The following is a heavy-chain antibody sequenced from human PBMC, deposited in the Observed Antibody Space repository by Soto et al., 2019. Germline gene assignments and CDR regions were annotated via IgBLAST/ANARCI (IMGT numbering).Heavy chain of an antibody. Sequence: GGSLRLSCAASGFTFSDHYMDWVRQAPGKGLEWVGRTRNKANSYTTEYAASVKGRFNISRDDSKNSLYLQMNSLKTEDTAVYYCARELVGSGYEGYYYSGMDVWGQGTTVTVSS. V-gene: IGHV3-72*01. CDR2: TRNKANSYTT. CDR1: GFTFSDHY. D-gene: IGHD3-22*01. CDR3: ARELVGSGYEGYYYSGMDV. J-gene: IGHJ6*02.